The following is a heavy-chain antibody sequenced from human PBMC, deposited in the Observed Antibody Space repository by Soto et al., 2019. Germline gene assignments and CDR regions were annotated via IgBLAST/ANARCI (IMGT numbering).Heavy chain of an antibody. CDR1: GFTFSSYS. CDR3: ARDPPNSLAEEDYGMDV. V-gene: IGHV3-48*02. J-gene: IGHJ6*02. CDR2: ISSSSSTI. D-gene: IGHD6-6*01. Sequence: GGSLRLSCAASGFTFSSYSMNWVRQAPGKGLEWVSYISSSSSTIYYADSVKGRFTISRDNAKNPLYLQMNSLRDEDTAVYYCARDPPNSLAEEDYGMDVWGQGTTVTVS.